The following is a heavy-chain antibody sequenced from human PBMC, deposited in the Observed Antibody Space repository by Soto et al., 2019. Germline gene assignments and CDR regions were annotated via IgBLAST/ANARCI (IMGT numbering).Heavy chain of an antibody. Sequence: EVQLVQSGPEVKKPGESLKISCKGSGYSFTSYWIGWVRQMPGRGLEWMGIIHPGDSDTRYSPSFQGQVTISADKSISTAYRQWSSLRASDNAMYYCARRRYDLLNGYYEEPDNWGQGTLVTVTS. J-gene: IGHJ4*02. CDR1: GYSFTSYW. CDR2: IHPGDSDT. V-gene: IGHV5-51*01. D-gene: IGHD3-9*01. CDR3: ARRRYDLLNGYYEEPDN.